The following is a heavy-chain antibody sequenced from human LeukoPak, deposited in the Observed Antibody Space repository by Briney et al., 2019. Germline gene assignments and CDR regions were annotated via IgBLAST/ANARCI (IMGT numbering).Heavy chain of an antibody. J-gene: IGHJ6*02. CDR1: GYTLTELS. Sequence: ASVKVSCKVSGYTLTELSMHGVRQAPGKALEWMGGFDPEDGETIYAQKFQGRVTMTEDTSTDTDYMALSSLRSEDTAVYYCARDRPGGSYFGPSTTSYYYGMDVWGQGTTVTVSS. CDR2: FDPEDGET. V-gene: IGHV1-24*01. CDR3: ARDRPGGSYFGPSTTSYYYGMDV. D-gene: IGHD3-3*01.